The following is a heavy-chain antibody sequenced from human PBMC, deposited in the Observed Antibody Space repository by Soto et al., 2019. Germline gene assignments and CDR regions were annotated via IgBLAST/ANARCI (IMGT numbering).Heavy chain of an antibody. J-gene: IGHJ4*02. V-gene: IGHV4-59*08. D-gene: IGHD4-17*01. CDR3: ARGYGDYVLDY. CDR1: GGSISSYY. Sequence: QVQLQESGPGLVKPSETLSLTCTVSGGSISSYYWSWIRQPPGRGLEWIAYIYNSGSTNYNPSLKSRVNTSVDTSKNQRSLKLSSVTAADTAVYYCARGYGDYVLDYWGQGTLVIVSS. CDR2: IYNSGST.